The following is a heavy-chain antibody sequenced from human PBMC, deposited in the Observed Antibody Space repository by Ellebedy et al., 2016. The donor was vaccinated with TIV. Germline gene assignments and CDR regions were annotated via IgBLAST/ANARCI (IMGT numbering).Heavy chain of an antibody. Sequence: SETLSLXXAVYGGSFSGYYWSWIRQPPGKGLEWIGRIYTSGSTNYNPSLKSRVTISVDTSKNQFSLKLSSVTAADTAVYYCARFGADCGGDCYSPNNWFDPWGQGTLVTVSS. V-gene: IGHV4-59*10. CDR1: GGSFSGYY. D-gene: IGHD2-21*02. CDR3: ARFGADCGGDCYSPNNWFDP. J-gene: IGHJ5*02. CDR2: IYTSGST.